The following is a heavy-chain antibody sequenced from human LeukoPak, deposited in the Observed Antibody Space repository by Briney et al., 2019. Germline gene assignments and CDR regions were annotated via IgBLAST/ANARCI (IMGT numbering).Heavy chain of an antibody. CDR3: AKVASPNWNYYYYYMDV. Sequence: GGSLRLSCAASGFTFSSYGMHWVRQAPGKGLEWVAVIWYDGSNKYYADSVKGRFTISRDNSKNTLYLQMNSLRAEDTAVYYCAKVASPNWNYYYYYMDVWGKGTTVTVSS. CDR1: GFTFSSYG. V-gene: IGHV3-33*06. D-gene: IGHD1-1*01. CDR2: IWYDGSNK. J-gene: IGHJ6*03.